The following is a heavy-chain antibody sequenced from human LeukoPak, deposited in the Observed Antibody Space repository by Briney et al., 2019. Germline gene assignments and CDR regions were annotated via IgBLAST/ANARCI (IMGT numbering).Heavy chain of an antibody. CDR2: IIPIFGTA. Sequence: SVKVSCKASGGTFSSYAISWVRQAPGQGLEWMGGIIPIFGTANYAQKSQGRVTITTDESTSTAYMELSSLRSEDTAVYYCAREGLAVVTPGAFDIWGQGTMVTVSS. CDR3: AREGLAVVTPGAFDI. V-gene: IGHV1-69*05. CDR1: GGTFSSYA. J-gene: IGHJ3*02. D-gene: IGHD4-23*01.